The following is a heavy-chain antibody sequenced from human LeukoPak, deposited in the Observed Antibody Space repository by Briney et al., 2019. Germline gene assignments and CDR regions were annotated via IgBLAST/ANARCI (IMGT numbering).Heavy chain of an antibody. Sequence: PGGSLRLSCAASGFTFNTYWMHWVRQAPGKGLEWLARINSDGYSISYAASVKGRFTISRNNAKKTLYLQMNSLRVEDTAMYYCARGEAVAGTDHWGQGVLVTVSS. CDR1: GFTFNTYW. CDR2: INSDGYSI. D-gene: IGHD6-19*01. CDR3: ARGEAVAGTDH. J-gene: IGHJ4*02. V-gene: IGHV3-74*01.